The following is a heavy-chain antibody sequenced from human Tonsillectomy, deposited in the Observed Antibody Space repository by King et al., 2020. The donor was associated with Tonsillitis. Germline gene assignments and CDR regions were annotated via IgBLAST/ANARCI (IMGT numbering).Heavy chain of an antibody. CDR3: ASGGYSSGWPLDY. Sequence: VQLVESGGGLVQPGGSLRLSCAASGFTFSSYWMSWVRQAPGKGLEWVANINQDGSEKYYVDSLKGRFTISRDNAKNSLYLQMNSLRAEDTAVYYCASGGYSSGWPLDYWGQGTLVTVS. D-gene: IGHD6-19*01. CDR2: INQDGSEK. V-gene: IGHV3-7*01. J-gene: IGHJ4*02. CDR1: GFTFSSYW.